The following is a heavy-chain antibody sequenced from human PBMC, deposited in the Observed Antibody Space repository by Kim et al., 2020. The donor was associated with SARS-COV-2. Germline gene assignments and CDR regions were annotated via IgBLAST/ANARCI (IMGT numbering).Heavy chain of an antibody. Sequence: GGSLRLSCAASGFTFSSYSMNWVRQAPGKGLEWVSYISSSSSTIYYADSVKGRFTISRDNAKNSLYLQMNSLRDEDTAVYYCARDAPTYYYDSSGASDAFDIWGQGTMVTVSS. CDR2: ISSSSSTI. J-gene: IGHJ3*02. CDR3: ARDAPTYYYDSSGASDAFDI. V-gene: IGHV3-48*02. CDR1: GFTFSSYS. D-gene: IGHD3-22*01.